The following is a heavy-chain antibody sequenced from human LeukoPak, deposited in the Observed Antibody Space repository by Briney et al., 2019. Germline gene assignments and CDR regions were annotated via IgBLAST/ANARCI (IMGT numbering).Heavy chain of an antibody. Sequence: ASVKVSCKASGYTFTSYGISWVRQAPGQGLEWMGWISAYNGNTNYAQKLQGRVTMTTDTSTSTAYMELRSLRSDDTAVYYCARGLAAAKIDYYYMDVWGKGTTVTVSS. V-gene: IGHV1-18*01. J-gene: IGHJ6*03. CDR3: ARGLAAAKIDYYYMDV. D-gene: IGHD6-25*01. CDR2: ISAYNGNT. CDR1: GYTFTSYG.